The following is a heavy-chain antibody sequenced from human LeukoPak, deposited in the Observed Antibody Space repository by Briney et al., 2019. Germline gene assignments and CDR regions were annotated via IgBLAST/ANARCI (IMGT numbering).Heavy chain of an antibody. CDR1: GYTFPGYY. D-gene: IGHD6-6*01. V-gene: IGHV1-2*02. CDR2: INPNSGGT. Sequence: ASVKVSCKASGYTFPGYYMHWVRQAPGQGLKWMGWINPNSGGTNYAQKFQGRVTMTRDTSISTAYMELSRLRSDDTAVYYCAREHSSSSGKVFDYWGQGTLVTVSS. CDR3: AREHSSSSGKVFDY. J-gene: IGHJ4*02.